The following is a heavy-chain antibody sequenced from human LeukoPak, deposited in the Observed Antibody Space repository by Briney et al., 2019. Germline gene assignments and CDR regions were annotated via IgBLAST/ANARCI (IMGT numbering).Heavy chain of an antibody. CDR1: IRSMSSYY. CDR3: ARHSPVGATLVAFDI. Sequence: SDTLSLTCSVWIRSMSSYYWMWIRQPPGEALVGIGYIYTSGSTNYNPSLKSRVTISVDTSKNQFSLKLSSVTAADTAVYYCARHSPVGATLVAFDIWGQGTMVTVSS. V-gene: IGHV4-4*09. CDR2: IYTSGST. D-gene: IGHD1-26*01. J-gene: IGHJ3*02.